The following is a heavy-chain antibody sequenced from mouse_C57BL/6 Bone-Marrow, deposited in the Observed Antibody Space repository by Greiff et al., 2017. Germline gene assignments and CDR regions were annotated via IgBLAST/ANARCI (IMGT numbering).Heavy chain of an antibody. Sequence: VQLQQPGAELVKPGASVKMSCKASGYTFTSYWITWVKQRPGQGLEWIGDIYPGSGSTNYNEKFKSKATLTVDTSSSAAYMQLSSLTSEDSAVYCCARRGGYPPWFAYWGQGTLVTVSA. CDR2: IYPGSGST. V-gene: IGHV1-55*01. J-gene: IGHJ3*01. D-gene: IGHD2-2*01. CDR1: GYTFTSYW. CDR3: ARRGGYPPWFAY.